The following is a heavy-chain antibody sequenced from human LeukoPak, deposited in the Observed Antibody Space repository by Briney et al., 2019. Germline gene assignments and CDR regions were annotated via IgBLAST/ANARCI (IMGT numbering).Heavy chain of an antibody. D-gene: IGHD3-22*01. CDR2: IIPIFGTA. Sequence: SVKVSCKASGGTFSSYAISWVRQAPGQGLEWMGRIIPIFGTANYAQKFQGGVTITTDESTSTAYMELSSLRSEDTAVYYCARDYYDSSGYLDYWGQGTLVTVSS. CDR3: ARDYYDSSGYLDY. CDR1: GGTFSSYA. V-gene: IGHV1-69*05. J-gene: IGHJ4*02.